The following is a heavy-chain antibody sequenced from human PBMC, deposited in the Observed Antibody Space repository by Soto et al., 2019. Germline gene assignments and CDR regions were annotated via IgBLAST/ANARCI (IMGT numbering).Heavy chain of an antibody. Sequence: GSLRLSCAASGFTFSSYAMHWVRQAPGKGLEWVAVISYDGSNKYYADSVKGRFTISRDNSKNTLYLQMNSLRAEDTAVYYCSRDSGIAAAADLFDYWRQGPLVTVSP. J-gene: IGHJ4*02. V-gene: IGHV3-30-3*01. CDR3: SRDSGIAAAADLFDY. CDR2: ISYDGSNK. D-gene: IGHD6-13*01. CDR1: GFTFSSYA.